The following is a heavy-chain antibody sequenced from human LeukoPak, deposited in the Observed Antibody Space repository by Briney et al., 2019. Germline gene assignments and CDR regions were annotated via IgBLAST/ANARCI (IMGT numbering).Heavy chain of an antibody. CDR1: GGTFSSYA. V-gene: IGHV1-69*13. D-gene: IGHD3-9*01. CDR3: ARQFRDDILTGQYFDY. J-gene: IGHJ4*02. CDR2: IIPIFGTA. Sequence: ASVKVSCKASGGTFSSYAISWVRQAPGQGLEWMGGIIPIFGTANYAQKFQGRVTITADESTSTAYMELSSLRSEDTAVYYCARQFRDDILTGQYFDYWGQGTLVTVSS.